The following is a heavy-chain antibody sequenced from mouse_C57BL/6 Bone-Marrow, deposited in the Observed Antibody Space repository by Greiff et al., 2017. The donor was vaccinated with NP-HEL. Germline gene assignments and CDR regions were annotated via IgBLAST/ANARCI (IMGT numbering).Heavy chain of an antibody. J-gene: IGHJ1*03. CDR3: ARNYDDDYWYFDV. D-gene: IGHD2-4*01. CDR1: GYTFTSYW. V-gene: IGHV1-64*01. Sequence: QVQLKQPGAELVKPGASVKLSCKASGYTFTSYWMHWVKQRPGQGLEWIGMIHPNSGSTNYNEKFKSKATLTVDKSSSTAYMQLSSLTSEDSAVYYCARNYDDDYWYFDVWGTGTTVTVSS. CDR2: IHPNSGST.